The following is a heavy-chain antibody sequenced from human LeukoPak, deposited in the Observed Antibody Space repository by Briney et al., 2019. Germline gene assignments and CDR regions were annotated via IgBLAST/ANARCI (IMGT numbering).Heavy chain of an antibody. V-gene: IGHV3-53*01. CDR3: ARSPVLDRNGWSFAD. CDR2: SYSGGDT. J-gene: IGHJ4*02. CDR1: GFTVSRNY. D-gene: IGHD6-19*01. Sequence: PGGSLRLSCAASGFTVSRNYMSWVRQAPGKGLEWVSVSYSGGDTYYPDSVKGRFTVSRDNPKNTVYLQMNSLRAEDTAVYFCARSPVLDRNGWSFADWGQGTLVTVSS.